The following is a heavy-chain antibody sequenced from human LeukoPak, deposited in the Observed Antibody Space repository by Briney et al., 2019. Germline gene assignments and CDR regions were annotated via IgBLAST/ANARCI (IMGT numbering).Heavy chain of an antibody. D-gene: IGHD3-22*01. V-gene: IGHV4-34*01. J-gene: IGHJ3*02. Sequence: SETLSLTCAVYGGSFSDYYWSWIRQPPGKGLEWIGEINHSGSTNYNPSLKSRLTISLDTSNNQFSLKLSSVTAADTAVYYCARGLDTNDRYDAFDIWGQGTMVTVSS. CDR3: ARGLDTNDRYDAFDI. CDR1: GGSFSDYY. CDR2: INHSGST.